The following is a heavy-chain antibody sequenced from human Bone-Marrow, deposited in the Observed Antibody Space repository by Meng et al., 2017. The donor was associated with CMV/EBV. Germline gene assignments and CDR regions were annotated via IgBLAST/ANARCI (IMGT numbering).Heavy chain of an antibody. D-gene: IGHD3-10*01. CDR1: GYTFTSYG. V-gene: IGHV1-18*01. Sequence: QVQVVEAGAEVKKPGASVKVSCKASGYTFTSYGISWVRQAPGQGLEWMGWISAYNGNTNYAQKLQGRVTMTTDTSTSTAYMELRSLRSDDTAVYYCARDFGVRDYYGSGLGYFDYWGQGTLVTVSS. J-gene: IGHJ4*02. CDR3: ARDFGVRDYYGSGLGYFDY. CDR2: ISAYNGNT.